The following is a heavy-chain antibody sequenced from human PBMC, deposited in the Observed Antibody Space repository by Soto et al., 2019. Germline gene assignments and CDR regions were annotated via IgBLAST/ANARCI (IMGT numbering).Heavy chain of an antibody. Sequence: QVQLVQSGAEVKKPGSSVKVSCKASRGTFSSYTISWVRQAPGQGLEWMGRIIPILGIANYAQKFQGRVTITADKSTSTAYMELSSLRSEDTAVYYCARDGVGRYGELLQGKWFDPWGQRTLVTVSS. CDR3: ARDGVGRYGELLQGKWFDP. CDR2: IIPILGIA. D-gene: IGHD3-10*01. CDR1: RGTFSSYT. V-gene: IGHV1-69*08. J-gene: IGHJ5*02.